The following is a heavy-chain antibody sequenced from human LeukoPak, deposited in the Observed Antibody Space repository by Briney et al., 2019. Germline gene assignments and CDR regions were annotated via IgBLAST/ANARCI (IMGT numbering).Heavy chain of an antibody. CDR3: ARDRGTTVTTEVVWGHYYYMDV. V-gene: IGHV1-18*01. CDR2: ISAYNGNT. J-gene: IGHJ6*03. D-gene: IGHD4-11*01. Sequence: VASVKVSCKASGYTFTSYGISWVRQAAGQGLEWMGWISAYNGNTNYAQKLQGRVTMTTDTSTSTAYMELRSLRSDDTAVYYCARDRGTTVTTEVVWGHYYYMDVWGKGTTVTVSS. CDR1: GYTFTSYG.